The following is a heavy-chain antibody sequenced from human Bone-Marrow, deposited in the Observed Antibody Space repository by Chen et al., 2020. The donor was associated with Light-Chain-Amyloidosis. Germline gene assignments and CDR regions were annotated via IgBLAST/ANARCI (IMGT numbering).Heavy chain of an antibody. V-gene: IGHV4-39*07. D-gene: IGHD3-3*01. J-gene: IGHJ4*02. CDR2: IYYSGST. Sequence: QLQLQESGPGLVKPSETLSLTCTVSGGSISSSSYYWGWIRQPPGKGLEWIGSIYYSGSTYYNPSLKSRVTISVDTSKNQFSLKLSSVTAADTAVYYCARSLWSRITICGVVISPIFDYWGQGTLVTVSS. CDR1: GGSISSSSYY. CDR3: ARSLWSRITICGVVISPIFDY.